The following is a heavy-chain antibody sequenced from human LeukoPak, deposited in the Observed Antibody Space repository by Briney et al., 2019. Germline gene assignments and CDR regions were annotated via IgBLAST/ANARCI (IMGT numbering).Heavy chain of an antibody. CDR2: ISYEDGITQ. Sequence: PGGSLRLSCAASGFTFRSFVMHWVRQAPGKGLEWVAAISYEDGITQYYAASVKGRFTISRDNSKYTVYLEMNSLRVEDTAMYYCSKERPEEYYSSGSYFDYWGQGTLVTVSS. V-gene: IGHV3-30*04. CDR1: GFTFRSFV. J-gene: IGHJ4*02. D-gene: IGHD3-10*01. CDR3: SKERPEEYYSSGSYFDY.